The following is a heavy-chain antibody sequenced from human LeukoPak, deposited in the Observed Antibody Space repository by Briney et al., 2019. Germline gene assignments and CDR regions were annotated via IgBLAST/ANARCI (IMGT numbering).Heavy chain of an antibody. CDR1: GFTFSSYA. J-gene: IGHJ4*02. V-gene: IGHV3-30*04. Sequence: PGGSLRLSCAASGFTFSSYAMHWVRQAPGKGLEWVAVISYDGSNKYYADSVKGRFTISRDNSKNTLYLQMNSLRAEDTAVYYCARTPSQVVNTDTYLDYWGQGTLVTVSS. CDR2: ISYDGSNK. D-gene: IGHD3-22*01. CDR3: ARTPSQVVNTDTYLDY.